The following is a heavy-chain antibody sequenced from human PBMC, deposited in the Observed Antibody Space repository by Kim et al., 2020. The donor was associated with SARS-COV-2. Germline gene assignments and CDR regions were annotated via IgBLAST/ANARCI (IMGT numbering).Heavy chain of an antibody. CDR3: AKGWGLDN. CDR2: IKEDASDE. CDR1: GFTFSTHY. D-gene: IGHD3-16*01. Sequence: GESLRLSCEASGFTFSTHYMSWVRQAPGKGLEWVANIKEDASDESYADTVKGRFTISRDNARNSLYLQMNNLRVEDTAVYYCAKGWGLDNWGQGTLVTVS. J-gene: IGHJ4*02. V-gene: IGHV3-7*01.